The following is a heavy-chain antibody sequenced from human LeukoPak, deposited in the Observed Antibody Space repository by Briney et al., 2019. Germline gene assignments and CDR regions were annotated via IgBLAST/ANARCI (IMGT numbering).Heavy chain of an antibody. D-gene: IGHD4-17*01. CDR3: ARDETTPLPGAY. V-gene: IGHV4-34*01. CDR2: INHSGST. CDR1: GGSFSGYY. Sequence: PSETLSLTCAVYGGSFSGYYWNWLRHPPGKGLEGIGEINHSGSTHYNPSLKSRVTMSVDTSKNQFSMKLSSVTAADTAVYYCARDETTPLPGAYWGQGTLVTVSS. J-gene: IGHJ4*02.